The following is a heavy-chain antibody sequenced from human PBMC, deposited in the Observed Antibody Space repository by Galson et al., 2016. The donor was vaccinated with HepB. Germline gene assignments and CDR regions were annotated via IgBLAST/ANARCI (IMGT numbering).Heavy chain of an antibody. J-gene: IGHJ5*02. CDR3: AKEMVSCSGGGCQPGHLSSWFDP. Sequence: SLRLSCAASGFTFSTYGLHWVRQAPGKGLERVAAISYAEITEFYVDSVKGRFTISRDISKNTVYLQMNNLRDEDTAVYYCAKEMVSCSGGGCQPGHLSSWFDPWGQGTLVTVSS. V-gene: IGHV3-30*18. CDR1: GFTFSTYG. CDR2: ISYAEITE. D-gene: IGHD2-15*01.